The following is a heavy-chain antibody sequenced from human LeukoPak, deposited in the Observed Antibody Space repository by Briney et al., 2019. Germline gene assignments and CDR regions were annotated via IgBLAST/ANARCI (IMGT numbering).Heavy chain of an antibody. D-gene: IGHD6-13*01. J-gene: IGHJ3*02. CDR2: IIPIFGTA. CDR1: GYIFSSYD. V-gene: IGHV1-69*06. CDR3: ANALDGYSSSWVADAFDI. Sequence: ASVKVSCKASGYIFSSYDINWVRQAPGQGLEWMGGIIPIFGTANYAQKFQGRVTITADKSTSTAYMELSSLRSEDTAVYYCANALDGYSSSWVADAFDIWGQGTMVTVSS.